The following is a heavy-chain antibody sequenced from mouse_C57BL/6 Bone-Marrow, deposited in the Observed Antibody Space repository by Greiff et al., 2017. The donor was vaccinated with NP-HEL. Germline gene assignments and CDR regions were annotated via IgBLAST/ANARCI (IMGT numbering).Heavy chain of an antibody. CDR2: INPNNGGT. CDR1: GYTFTDYY. V-gene: IGHV1-26*01. CDR3: ARGGNYGDY. J-gene: IGHJ4*01. D-gene: IGHD2-1*01. Sequence: VQLQQSGPELVKPGASVKISCKASGYTFTDYYMNWVKQSHGKSLEWIGDINPNNGGTSYNQKFKGKATLTVDKSSSTAYMELRSLTSEDSAVYYCARGGNYGDYWGQGTSVTVSS.